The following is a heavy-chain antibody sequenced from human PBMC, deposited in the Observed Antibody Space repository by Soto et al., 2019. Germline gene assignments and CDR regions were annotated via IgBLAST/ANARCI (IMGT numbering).Heavy chain of an antibody. V-gene: IGHV4-59*01. CDR2: IYYSGST. CDR1: GGSISSYY. Sequence: SETLSLTCTVSGGSISSYYWSWIRQPPGKGLEWIGYIYYSGSTNYNPSLKSRVTIPVDTSKNQFSLKLSSVTAADTAVYYCARTDDSSGYYYTNWFDPWGQGTLVTVSS. J-gene: IGHJ5*02. CDR3: ARTDDSSGYYYTNWFDP. D-gene: IGHD3-22*01.